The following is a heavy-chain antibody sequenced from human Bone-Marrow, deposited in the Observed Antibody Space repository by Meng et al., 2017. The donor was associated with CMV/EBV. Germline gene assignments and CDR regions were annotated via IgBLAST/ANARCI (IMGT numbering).Heavy chain of an antibody. Sequence: RLSCAASGLTFSNHWIHWVRQAPGKGLVWVSRINGGGSTTSYADSVKGRFTISRDDAKNTVSLQMNSLRAEDTAVYYCTTAYTISPLWGQGTLVTVSS. CDR2: INGGGSTT. D-gene: IGHD2-2*02. V-gene: IGHV3-74*01. CDR3: TTAYTISPL. CDR1: GLTFSNHW. J-gene: IGHJ4*02.